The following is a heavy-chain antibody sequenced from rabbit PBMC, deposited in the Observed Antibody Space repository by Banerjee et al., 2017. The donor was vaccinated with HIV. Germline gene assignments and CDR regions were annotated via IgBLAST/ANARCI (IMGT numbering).Heavy chain of an antibody. CDR1: GLDFSNYW. CDR3: ARSTSGYDIGDL. Sequence: QSLEESGGDLVKPGASLTLTCTASGLDFSNYWICWVRQAPGKGPEWIACIATAVGSTDYASWAKGRFTISKTSSTTVTLQMTSLTAADTATYFCARSTSGYDIGDLWGPGTLVTVS. V-gene: IGHV1S40*01. D-gene: IGHD1-1*01. J-gene: IGHJ4*01. CDR2: IATAVGST.